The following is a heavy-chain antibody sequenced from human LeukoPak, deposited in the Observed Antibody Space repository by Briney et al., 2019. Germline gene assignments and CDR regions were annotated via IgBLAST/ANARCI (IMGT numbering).Heavy chain of an antibody. CDR2: ISSSSSTI. Sequence: GGSLRLSCAASGFTFSSYSMNWVRQAPGKGLEWVSYISSSSSTIYYADSVKGRFTISRDNAKNSLYLQMNSLRAEDTAVYYCASGSSWFPIDYWGQGTLVTVSS. CDR1: GFTFSSYS. V-gene: IGHV3-48*04. CDR3: ASGSSWFPIDY. D-gene: IGHD6-13*01. J-gene: IGHJ4*02.